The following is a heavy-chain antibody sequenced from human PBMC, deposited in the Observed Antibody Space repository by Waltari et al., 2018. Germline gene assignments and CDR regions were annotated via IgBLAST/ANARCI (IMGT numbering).Heavy chain of an antibody. V-gene: IGHV1-69*04. CDR3: TRGEIRVEPNGAFDL. Sequence: QVQLVQSGAEVKTPGSSVNVSCQASGGPLGNHVINWVRQAPGHGLEWLGRIFTTPGLVTFAEKFHGRVAFTAHSSTTTAHMELSNLQLDDTAVYFCTRGEIRVEPNGAFDLWGQGTVVAVSS. J-gene: IGHJ3*01. CDR1: GGPLGNHV. CDR2: IFTTPGLV. D-gene: IGHD1-26*01.